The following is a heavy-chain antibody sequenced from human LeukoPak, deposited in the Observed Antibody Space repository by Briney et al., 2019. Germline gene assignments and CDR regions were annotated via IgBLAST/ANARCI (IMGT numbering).Heavy chain of an antibody. Sequence: SDTLSLTCTLSGRSISSSSYYWGWIRQPPGKGLEWYGIIYYIRSTYYTPSLNSPLPISVHTSKNQSSLKPSSVTATHTAVYDCARRGYCSSTSCYEYWFDPWGQGTLVTVSS. CDR1: GRSISSSSYY. CDR2: IYYIRST. V-gene: IGHV4-39*01. D-gene: IGHD2-2*01. J-gene: IGHJ5*02. CDR3: ARRGYCSSTSCYEYWFDP.